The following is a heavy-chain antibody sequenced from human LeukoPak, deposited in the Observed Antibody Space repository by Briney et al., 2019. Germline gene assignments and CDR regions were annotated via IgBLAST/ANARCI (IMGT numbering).Heavy chain of an antibody. CDR2: INSDGSST. V-gene: IGHV3-74*01. J-gene: IGHJ3*02. CDR1: GFTFSSHW. D-gene: IGHD5-18*01. Sequence: GGSLRLSCAASGFTFSSHWMHWVRQAPGKGLVWVSRINSDGSSTSYADSVKGRFTISRDNAKNTLYLQMNSLRTEDTALYYCAKDMEGRGYLYGMGFFDIWGQGTMVTVSS. CDR3: AKDMEGRGYLYGMGFFDI.